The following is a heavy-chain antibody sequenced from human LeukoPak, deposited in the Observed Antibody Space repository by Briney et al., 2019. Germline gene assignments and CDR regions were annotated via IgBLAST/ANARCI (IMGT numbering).Heavy chain of an antibody. J-gene: IGHJ3*02. Sequence: GGSLRLSCAASGFTVSSNYMSWVRQAPGKGLEWVSVIYSGGSTYYADSVKGRFTISRDNSKNTLYLQMYSLRAEDTAVYYCSRDGGDSSGYYEWGAFDIWGQGTMVTVSS. CDR2: IYSGGST. CDR3: SRDGGDSSGYYEWGAFDI. CDR1: GFTVSSNY. V-gene: IGHV3-53*01. D-gene: IGHD3-22*01.